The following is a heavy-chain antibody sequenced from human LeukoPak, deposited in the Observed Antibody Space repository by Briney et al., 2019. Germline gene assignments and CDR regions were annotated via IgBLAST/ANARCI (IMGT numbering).Heavy chain of an antibody. CDR3: AKRGSGGRGVIVHNDY. V-gene: IGHV3-7*03. CDR1: GFTFSSYW. D-gene: IGHD3-10*01. CDR2: IKQDGSEK. J-gene: IGHJ4*02. Sequence: GGSLRLSCAASGFTFSSYWMSWVRQAPGKGLEWVANIKQDGSEKYYVDSVKGRFTISRDNAKNSLYLQMNSLRAEDTAVYYCAKRGSGGRGVIVHNDYWGQGTLVTVSS.